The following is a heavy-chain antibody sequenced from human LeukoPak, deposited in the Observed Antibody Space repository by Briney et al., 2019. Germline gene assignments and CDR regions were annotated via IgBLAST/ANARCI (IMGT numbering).Heavy chain of an antibody. J-gene: IGHJ5*02. V-gene: IGHV3-30*02. CDR1: GFTFSSYG. D-gene: IGHD1-1*01. Sequence: PGGSLRLSCAASGFTFSSYGVHWVRQAPGKGLEWVAFIRFDGGNKYYADSVKGRFTISRDNSKNTLYLQMISLRAEDTAVYYCAKDHEYNWNDLLRYNWFDPWGQGTLVTVSS. CDR2: IRFDGGNK. CDR3: AKDHEYNWNDLLRYNWFDP.